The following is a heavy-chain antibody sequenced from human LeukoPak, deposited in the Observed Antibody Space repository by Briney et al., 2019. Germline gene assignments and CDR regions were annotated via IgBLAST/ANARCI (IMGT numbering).Heavy chain of an antibody. J-gene: IGHJ5*02. CDR2: INHSGST. Sequence: SETLSLTCAVSGGSFSGYYWSRIRQPPGKGLEWVGEINHSGSTNYNPSLKSRVTISVDTSKNQFSLKLSSVTAADTAVYYCARKPIVVASTHNWFDPWGQGTLVTVSS. V-gene: IGHV4-34*01. D-gene: IGHD3-22*01. CDR1: GGSFSGYY. CDR3: ARKPIVVASTHNWFDP.